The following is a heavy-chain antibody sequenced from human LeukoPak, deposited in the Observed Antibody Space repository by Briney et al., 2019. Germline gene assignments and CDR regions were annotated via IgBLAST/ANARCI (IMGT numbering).Heavy chain of an antibody. CDR2: IYYSGST. V-gene: IGHV4-39*07. CDR3: ARDRIELRLGELSLGDAFDI. D-gene: IGHD3-16*02. J-gene: IGHJ3*02. CDR1: GGSVSSSSYY. Sequence: SETLSLTCTVSGGSVSSSSYYWGWIRQPPGKGLEWIGSIYYSGSTYYNPSLKSRVTISVDTSKNQFSLKLSSVTAADTAAYYCARDRIELRLGELSLGDAFDIWGQGTMVTVSS.